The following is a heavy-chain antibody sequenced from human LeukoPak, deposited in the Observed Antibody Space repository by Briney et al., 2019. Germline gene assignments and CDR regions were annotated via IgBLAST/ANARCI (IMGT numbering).Heavy chain of an antibody. CDR2: FSHSDGPP. V-gene: IGHV3-23*01. J-gene: IGHJ4*02. Sequence: XRQAPXXXREGVASFSHSDGPPFYPASVNARFTISRDNSRNPLYLQMDSLRPEDTAVYFCARRGGSDGWGDFDYWGQGTLVTVSS. CDR3: ARRGGSDGWGDFDY. D-gene: IGHD5-24*01.